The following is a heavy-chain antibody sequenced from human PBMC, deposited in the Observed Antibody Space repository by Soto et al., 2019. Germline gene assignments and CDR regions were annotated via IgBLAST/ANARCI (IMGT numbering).Heavy chain of an antibody. J-gene: IGHJ4*02. CDR2: ISYSGNT. D-gene: IGHD3-22*01. CDR3: AGGSGYYD. Sequence: QVQLQDSGPGLVKPSGTLSLTCAVSGVSIRYYYWTVIRQPPGKGLEWIGRISYSGNTNYSPSLKSRVTMSVDMPNTQFSLQLSSVTAADTAVYYCAGGSGYYDWGQGTLVAVSS. V-gene: IGHV4-59*01. CDR1: GVSIRYYY.